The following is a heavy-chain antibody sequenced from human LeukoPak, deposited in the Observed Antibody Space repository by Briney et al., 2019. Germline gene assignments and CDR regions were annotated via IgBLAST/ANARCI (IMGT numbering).Heavy chain of an antibody. CDR2: INHSGST. V-gene: IGHV4-34*01. J-gene: IGHJ5*02. Sequence: GSLRLSCAASGFTFSNYAMNWVRQAPGKGLEWIGEINHSGSTNYNPSLKSRVTISVDTSKNQFSLKLSSVTAADTAVYYCARGVAAAGTAWGQGTLVTVSS. D-gene: IGHD6-13*01. CDR3: ARGVAAAGTA. CDR1: GFTFSNYA.